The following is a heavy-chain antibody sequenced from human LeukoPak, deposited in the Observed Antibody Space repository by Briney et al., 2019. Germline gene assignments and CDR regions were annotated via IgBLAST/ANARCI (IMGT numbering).Heavy chain of an antibody. CDR1: GFTFNSYS. J-gene: IGHJ4*02. Sequence: GGSLRLSCAASGFTFNSYSMSWVRQAPGKGLEWVSFISSSRSYIYYADSVKGRFTISRDNAKNSLYLQMNSLRAEDTAVYYCARFIAAPYYFDYWGRGTLVTVSS. CDR3: ARFIAAPYYFDY. V-gene: IGHV3-21*01. D-gene: IGHD6-13*01. CDR2: ISSSRSYI.